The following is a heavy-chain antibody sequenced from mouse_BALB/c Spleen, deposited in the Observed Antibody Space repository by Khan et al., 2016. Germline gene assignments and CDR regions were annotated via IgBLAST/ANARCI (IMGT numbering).Heavy chain of an antibody. CDR1: GYSITSDYA. Sequence: EVQLQESGPGLVKPSQSLSLTCTVTGYSITSDYAWNWIRQFPGNKLEWMGYISYRGSTSYNPSLKSRISITRDTSKNQFFLQLNSVTTEDTATYYCARGGKGYAMDYWGQGTSITVSS. D-gene: IGHD1-3*01. CDR3: ARGGKGYAMDY. V-gene: IGHV3-2*02. CDR2: ISYRGST. J-gene: IGHJ4*01.